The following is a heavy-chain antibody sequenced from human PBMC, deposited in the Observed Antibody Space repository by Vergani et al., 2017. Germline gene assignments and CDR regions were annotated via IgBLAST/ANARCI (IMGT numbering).Heavy chain of an antibody. CDR1: GFTFSDFS. J-gene: IGHJ6*02. CDR3: TRDYTSGDYPDNYGMDV. V-gene: IGHV3-21*01. CDR2: IGSSGPYI. D-gene: IGHD3-22*01. Sequence: EVQLVESGGGLVKPGGSLRLSCAASGFTFSDFSMSWVRQAPGKGLEWVALIGSSGPYINYADSVKGRFIISRDNTNKSLFLQFRSLRAEDAAFYYCTRDYTSGDYPDNYGMDVWGQGATVTVSS.